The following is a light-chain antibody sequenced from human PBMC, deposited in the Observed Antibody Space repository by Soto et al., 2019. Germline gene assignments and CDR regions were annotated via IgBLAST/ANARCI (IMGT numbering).Light chain of an antibody. CDR1: SSDVGGYNY. Sequence: QSALTQPASVSGSPGQSIXISCTGTSSDVGGYNYVSWYQQHPGKAPKVMIYEVSNRPSGVSNRFSGSKSGNTASLTISGLXADXXADYYCSSYTSSSTWVFGGGTKLTVL. V-gene: IGLV2-14*01. J-gene: IGLJ3*02. CDR2: EVS. CDR3: SSYTSSSTWV.